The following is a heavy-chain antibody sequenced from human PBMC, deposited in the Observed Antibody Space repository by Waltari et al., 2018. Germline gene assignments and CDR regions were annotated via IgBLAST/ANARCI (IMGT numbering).Heavy chain of an antibody. CDR1: GYSISSGYY. Sequence: QVQLQESGPGLVKPSETLSLTCAVSGYSISSGYYWGWIRQPPGKGLEWIGSSYHSGGTFYNPSLKSRVTISVDTSKNQFSLKLSSVTAADTAVYYCARDTPAPRITGATSVDYWGQGTLVTVSS. CDR3: ARDTPAPRITGATSVDY. CDR2: SYHSGGT. J-gene: IGHJ4*02. V-gene: IGHV4-38-2*02. D-gene: IGHD1-20*01.